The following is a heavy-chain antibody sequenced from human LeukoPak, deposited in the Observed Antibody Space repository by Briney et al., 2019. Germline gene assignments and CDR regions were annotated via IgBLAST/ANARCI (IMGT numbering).Heavy chain of an antibody. Sequence: SETLSLICTVSGGSIIDHYWSWIRQPSGKGLEWIGRIYSSGSANYSPSLKSRVSMSVDTSNNYFSLNLTSVTAADTALYFCARDVRYASGWSSPELWGQGTLASVSS. CDR2: IYSSGSA. J-gene: IGHJ4*02. CDR3: ARDVRYASGWSSPEL. D-gene: IGHD6-19*01. V-gene: IGHV4-4*07. CDR1: GGSIIDHY.